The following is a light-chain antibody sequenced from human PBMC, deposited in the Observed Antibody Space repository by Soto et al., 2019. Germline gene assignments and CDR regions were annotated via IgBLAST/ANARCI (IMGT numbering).Light chain of an antibody. J-gene: IGKJ1*01. V-gene: IGKV1-5*01. CDR3: QPYNSYSRT. CDR2: DAS. Sequence: IQMTQSPSTLSASVVDGVTMTCRASQSISSWLAWYQQKPGKAPKLLIYDASSLEGGVPSRFSGSASGTEFTLTISSLQPDDSATYYCQPYNSYSRTFGQGTKVDI. CDR1: QSISSW.